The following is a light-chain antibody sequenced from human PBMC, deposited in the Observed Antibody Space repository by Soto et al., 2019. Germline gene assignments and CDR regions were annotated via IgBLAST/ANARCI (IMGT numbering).Light chain of an antibody. J-gene: IGKJ1*01. Sequence: EIVMTQSPATLSVSPGERATLSCRASQSVGSNLAWYQQKPGQTPSLLIYGASTRATSIPARFSGSGSGTEFTLTISSLQSEDFAVYYCQQYSDWRTFGQGTKVDIK. V-gene: IGKV3-15*01. CDR2: GAS. CDR1: QSVGSN. CDR3: QQYSDWRT.